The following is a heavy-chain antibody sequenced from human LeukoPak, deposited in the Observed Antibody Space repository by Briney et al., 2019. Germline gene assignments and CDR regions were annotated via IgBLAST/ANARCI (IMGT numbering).Heavy chain of an antibody. D-gene: IGHD3-10*01. J-gene: IGHJ6*02. V-gene: IGHV3-7*03. CDR1: GFTFSRNW. CDR2: IKQDGSEK. Sequence: GGSLRLPCAASGFTFSRNWMSWVRQAPGKGLEWVANIKQDGSEKYYVDSVKGRFTISRDNAKNTLYLQMNSLRAEDTAVYYCAKVDSGGSGSQNYYYYGMDVWGQGTTVTVSS. CDR3: AKVDSGGSGSQNYYYYGMDV.